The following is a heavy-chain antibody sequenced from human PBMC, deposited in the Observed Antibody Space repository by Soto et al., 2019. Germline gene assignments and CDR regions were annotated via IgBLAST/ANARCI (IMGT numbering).Heavy chain of an antibody. J-gene: IGHJ3*02. V-gene: IGHV1-18*01. CDR2: ISTYDGKT. CDR1: GYAFDIDG. Sequence: QVQLVQSGAEVKKPGASVKVSCKTSGYAFDIDGIAWVRQAPGRGLEWMGWISTYDGKTDYPQNLQGRIPMTTHTCSGTVYLELRSLKSDDTAVYYFARGVNSGSGDAFDIWGRGALVTVSS. CDR3: ARGVNSGSGDAFDI. D-gene: IGHD5-12*01.